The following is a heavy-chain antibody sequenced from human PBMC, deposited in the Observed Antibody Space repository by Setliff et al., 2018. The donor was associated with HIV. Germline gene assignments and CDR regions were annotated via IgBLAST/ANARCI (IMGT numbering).Heavy chain of an antibody. Sequence: PGGSLRLSCSASGFTFSSYWMHWVRQAPGKGLVWVSRINSDGSSSSYADSVKGRFTISRDNAKNTLYLQMNSLRAEDTAVDYCASGGGTTVTPFDYWGQGTLVTVSS. CDR2: INSDGSSS. V-gene: IGHV3-74*01. J-gene: IGHJ4*02. CDR3: ASGGGTTVTPFDY. CDR1: GFTFSSYW. D-gene: IGHD4-4*01.